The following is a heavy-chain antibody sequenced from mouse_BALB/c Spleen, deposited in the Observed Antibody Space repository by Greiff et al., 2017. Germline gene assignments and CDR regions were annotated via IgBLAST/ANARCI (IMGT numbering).Heavy chain of an antibody. Sequence: EVHLVESGGDLVKPGGSLKLSCVASGFTFSNYWMNWVRQSPEKGLEWVAEIRLKSNNYATHYAESVKGRFTISRDDSKSSVYLQMNNLRAEDTGIYYCTPDFDYWGQGTTLTVSS. J-gene: IGHJ2*01. V-gene: IGHV6-6*02. CDR3: TPDFDY. CDR1: GFTFSNYW. CDR2: IRLKSNNYAT.